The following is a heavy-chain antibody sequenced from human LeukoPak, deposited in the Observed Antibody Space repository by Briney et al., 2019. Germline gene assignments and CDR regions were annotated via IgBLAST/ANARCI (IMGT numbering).Heavy chain of an antibody. CDR1: GYSFTGYY. CDR2: INPKRGGT. J-gene: IGHJ4*02. CDR3: ASSYYYDSSGYYPFDY. D-gene: IGHD3-22*01. V-gene: IGHV1-2*06. Sequence: ASVKVSCKASGYSFTGYYMHWVRQAPGQGLEWMGRINPKRGGTNYAQKFQGRVTLTRDTSISTAHMELSRLTSDDTAVYYCASSYYYDSSGYYPFDYWGQGTLVTVSS.